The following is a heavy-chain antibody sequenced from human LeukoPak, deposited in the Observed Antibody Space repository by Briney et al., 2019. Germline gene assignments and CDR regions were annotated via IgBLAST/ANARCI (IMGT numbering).Heavy chain of an antibody. CDR1: GSRFTSYW. V-gene: IGHV5-51*01. CDR2: IYPGDSDT. D-gene: IGHD3-22*01. CDR3: ARRTRRNYYDSSGDAFDI. Sequence: GESLKISCKGSGSRFTSYWIGWVRQLPGKGLEWMGIIYPGDSDTRYSPSFQGQVTISADKSISTAYLQWSSLKASDTATYYCARRTRRNYYDSSGDAFDIWGQGTMVTVSS. J-gene: IGHJ3*02.